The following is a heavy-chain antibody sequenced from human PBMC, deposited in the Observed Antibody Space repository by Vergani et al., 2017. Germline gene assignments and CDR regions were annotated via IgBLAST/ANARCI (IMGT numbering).Heavy chain of an antibody. CDR1: GGTFSSYA. CDR2: IIPIFGTA. D-gene: IGHD3-3*01. J-gene: IGHJ6*02. Sequence: QVQLVQSGAEVKKPGSSVKVSCKASGGTFSSYAISWVRQAPGQGLEWMGGIIPIFGTANYAQKFQGRVTITADESTSTAYIELSSLRSEDTAVYYCARSSTYYDFWSGYRPHYYYYGMDVWGQGTTVTVSS. V-gene: IGHV1-69*01. CDR3: ARSSTYYDFWSGYRPHYYYYGMDV.